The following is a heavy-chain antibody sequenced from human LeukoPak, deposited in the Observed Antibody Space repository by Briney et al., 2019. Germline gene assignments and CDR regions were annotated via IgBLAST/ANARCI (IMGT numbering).Heavy chain of an antibody. D-gene: IGHD3-3*01. CDR3: AKRWSGYLGDY. CDR2: IIPIFGTA. J-gene: IGHJ4*02. CDR1: GGTFSSYA. Sequence: SVKVSCTASGGTFSSYAISWVRQAPGQGLEWMGGIIPIFGTANYAQKFQGRVTITADKSTSTAYMELSSLRVEDTAVYYCAKRWSGYLGDYWGQGTLVTVSS. V-gene: IGHV1-69*06.